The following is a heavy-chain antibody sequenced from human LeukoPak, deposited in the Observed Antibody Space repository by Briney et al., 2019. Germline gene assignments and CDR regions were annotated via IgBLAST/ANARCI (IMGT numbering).Heavy chain of an antibody. CDR1: GFTFGDYY. J-gene: IGHJ4*02. D-gene: IGHD4-17*01. V-gene: IGHV3-11*06. Sequence: GGSPRLSCAASGFTFGDYYMSWIRQAPGKGLEWVSYISSSSTYTNYADSVKGRFTISRDNAKNSLYLQMNSLRAEDTAVYYCAMYRTYGDRDYWGQGALVTVSS. CDR3: AMYRTYGDRDY. CDR2: ISSSSTYT.